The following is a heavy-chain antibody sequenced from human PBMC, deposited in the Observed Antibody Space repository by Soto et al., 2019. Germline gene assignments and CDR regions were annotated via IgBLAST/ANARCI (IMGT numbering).Heavy chain of an antibody. CDR2: ISGSGNYT. J-gene: IGHJ4*02. V-gene: IGHV3-21*01. D-gene: IGHD4-4*01. CDR1: GFTFSTYS. CDR3: AREGINNYNEYYFDS. Sequence: GGSLRLSCAASGFTFSTYSMNWVRQAPGKGLEWASSISGSGNYTHYADFLRGRFTISRDNAKTSLYLQMNSLRAEDTAVYYCAREGINNYNEYYFDSWGQGTVVTVSS.